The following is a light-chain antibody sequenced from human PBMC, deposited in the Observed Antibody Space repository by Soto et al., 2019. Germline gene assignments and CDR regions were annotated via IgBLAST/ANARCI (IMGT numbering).Light chain of an antibody. V-gene: IGLV2-8*01. CDR3: SSYAGSNNLVI. CDR1: SNDVGAYKY. CDR2: EVN. Sequence: QSALTQPPSASGSPGQSVTISRTGTSNDVGAYKYVSWYQQHPGKAPKLIISEVNKRPSGVPDRFSGSKSGNTASLIVSGLQAEDEADYYCSSYAGSNNLVIFGGGTQLTVL. J-gene: IGLJ2*01.